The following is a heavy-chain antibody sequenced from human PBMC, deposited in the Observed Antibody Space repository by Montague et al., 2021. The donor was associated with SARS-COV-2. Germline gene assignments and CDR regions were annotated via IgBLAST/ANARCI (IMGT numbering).Heavy chain of an antibody. J-gene: IGHJ3*02. CDR1: GGSISRYS. Sequence: SETLSLTCTVSGGSISRYSWTWIRQPPGKGLEWIGYIYNSGSTNYNPSLTSRVTISVDTSKNQLSLKLSSVAAADTAVYYCARVGRGSSWYEAAFDIWGQGTMVTVSS. CDR3: ARVGRGSSWYEAAFDI. D-gene: IGHD6-13*01. CDR2: IYNSGST. V-gene: IGHV4-59*01.